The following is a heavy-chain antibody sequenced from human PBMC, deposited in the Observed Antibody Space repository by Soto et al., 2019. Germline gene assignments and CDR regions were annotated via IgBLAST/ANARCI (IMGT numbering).Heavy chain of an antibody. CDR2: ISGSGGST. Sequence: PGGSLRLSCAASGFTFSSYAMSWVRQAPGKGLEWVSAISGSGGSTYYADSVKGRFTISRDNSKNTLYLQMNSLRAEDTAVYYCAKALESYDSSGLITWDSFDYWGQGTLVTVSS. CDR3: AKALESYDSSGLITWDSFDY. J-gene: IGHJ4*02. V-gene: IGHV3-23*01. D-gene: IGHD3-22*01. CDR1: GFTFSSYA.